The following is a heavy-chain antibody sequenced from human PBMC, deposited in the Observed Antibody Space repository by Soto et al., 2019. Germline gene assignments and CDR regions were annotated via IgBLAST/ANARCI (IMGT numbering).Heavy chain of an antibody. Sequence: TSETLSLTCTVSGYSISSYYWSWIRQPPGKGLEWIGYIHYSGSTNYNPSLKSRVTISVDTSKNQFSLRLSSVTAADTAVYYCARRYGGTFDYWGQGTLVTVSS. CDR2: IHYSGST. V-gene: IGHV4-59*08. D-gene: IGHD2-15*01. J-gene: IGHJ4*02. CDR3: ARRYGGTFDY. CDR1: GYSISSYY.